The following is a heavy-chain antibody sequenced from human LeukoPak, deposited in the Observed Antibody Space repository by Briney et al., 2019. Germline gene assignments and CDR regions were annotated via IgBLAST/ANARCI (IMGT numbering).Heavy chain of an antibody. Sequence: GGSLRLSCAASGFTFSSYAMSWVRQAPGKGLEWVANIKQDGSGKYYVDSVKGRFTISRDNAKNSLYLQMNSLRAEDTAVYYCAREFARDFDYWGQGTLVTVSS. CDR1: GFTFSSYA. CDR2: IKQDGSGK. J-gene: IGHJ4*02. V-gene: IGHV3-7*01. CDR3: AREFARDFDY. D-gene: IGHD3-10*01.